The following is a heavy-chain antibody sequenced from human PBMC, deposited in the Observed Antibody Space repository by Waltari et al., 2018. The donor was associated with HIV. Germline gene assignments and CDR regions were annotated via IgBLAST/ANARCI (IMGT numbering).Heavy chain of an antibody. D-gene: IGHD3-22*01. V-gene: IGHV3-66*02. CDR3: ATEPNYYDSSGYSRSGYYYYGMDV. J-gene: IGHJ6*02. Sequence: YSGGSTYYADSVKGRFTISRDNSKNTLYLQMNSLRAEDTAVYYCATEPNYYDSSGYSRSGYYYYGMDVWGQGTTVTVSS. CDR2: YSGGST.